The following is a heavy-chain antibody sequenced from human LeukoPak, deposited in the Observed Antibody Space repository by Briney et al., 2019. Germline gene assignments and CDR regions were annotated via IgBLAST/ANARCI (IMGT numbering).Heavy chain of an antibody. J-gene: IGHJ4*02. D-gene: IGHD3-10*01. Sequence: PGGSLRLSCAASGFTFSSYSMNWARQAPGKGLEWVSSISSSSSYIYYADSVKGRFTISRDNAKNSLYLQMNSLRAEDTAVYYCAREYGSGSYYEDYWGQGTLVTVSS. CDR3: AREYGSGSYYEDY. CDR2: ISSSSSYI. V-gene: IGHV3-21*01. CDR1: GFTFSSYS.